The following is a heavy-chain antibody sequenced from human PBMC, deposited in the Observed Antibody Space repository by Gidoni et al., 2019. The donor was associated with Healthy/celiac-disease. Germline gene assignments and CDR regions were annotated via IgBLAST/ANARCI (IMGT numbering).Heavy chain of an antibody. CDR2: ISSSSSTI. D-gene: IGHD3-22*01. V-gene: IGHV3-48*02. Sequence: EVQLVESGGGLVQPGGSLRLSCAASGFTFSSDSMNWVRQAPGKGLEWVSYISSSSSTIYYADSVKGRFTISRDNAKNSLYLQMNSLRDEDTAVYYCARDFPAYYYDSSGYFDYWGQGTLVTVSS. CDR3: ARDFPAYYYDSSGYFDY. CDR1: GFTFSSDS. J-gene: IGHJ4*02.